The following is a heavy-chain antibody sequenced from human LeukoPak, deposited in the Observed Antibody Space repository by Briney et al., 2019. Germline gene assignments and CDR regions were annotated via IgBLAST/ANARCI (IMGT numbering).Heavy chain of an antibody. Sequence: PGRSLRLSCAVSGFTFDDYAMHWVRQAPGKGLEWVSGISWNRGIIGYADSVKGRFTISRDNARNSLYLQMNSLRAEDTAVYYCARVKQWREFDYWGQGTLVTVSS. D-gene: IGHD6-19*01. J-gene: IGHJ4*02. CDR3: ARVKQWREFDY. CDR2: ISWNRGII. V-gene: IGHV3-9*01. CDR1: GFTFDDYA.